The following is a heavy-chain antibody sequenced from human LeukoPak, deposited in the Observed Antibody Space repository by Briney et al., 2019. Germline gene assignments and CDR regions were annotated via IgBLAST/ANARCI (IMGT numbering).Heavy chain of an antibody. D-gene: IGHD3-3*01. CDR2: IYYSGSS. Sequence: SETLSLTCTVSGGSINNGGYYWSWIRQHPGKGLEWIGYIYYSGSSYYNPSPRSRVTISVDTSKNHFSLKLSSVTAADTAVYYCARDPPDYDFWSANDYWGQGTLVTVSS. CDR1: GGSINNGGYY. CDR3: ARDPPDYDFWSANDY. J-gene: IGHJ4*02. V-gene: IGHV4-31*03.